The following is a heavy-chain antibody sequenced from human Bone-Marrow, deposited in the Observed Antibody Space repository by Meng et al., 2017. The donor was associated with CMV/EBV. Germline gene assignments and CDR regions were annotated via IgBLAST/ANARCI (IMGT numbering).Heavy chain of an antibody. V-gene: IGHV3-7*01. CDR2: IKQDGSEK. D-gene: IGHD3-3*01. Sequence: GGSLRLSCAASGFTFSSYWMSWVRQAPGKGLEWVANIKQDGSEKYYVDSVKGRFTISRDNAKNSLYLQMNSLRAEDTAVYYCARSYDFWSGFWFDPWGQGTLVTVSS. CDR1: GFTFSSYW. J-gene: IGHJ5*02. CDR3: ARSYDFWSGFWFDP.